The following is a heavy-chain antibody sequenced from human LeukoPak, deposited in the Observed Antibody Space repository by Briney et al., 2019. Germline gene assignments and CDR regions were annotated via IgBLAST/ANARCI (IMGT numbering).Heavy chain of an antibody. CDR3: ARGRYSAGDNWFDP. V-gene: IGHV4-59*01. Sequence: SETLSPTCTVSGGSITSSYWSWIRQSPVKGLEWIGYIHYTGSTNYNPSLKSRVTMLIDTSKNQFSLKLSSVTAADTAVYYCARGRYSAGDNWFDPWGQGTLVTVSS. J-gene: IGHJ5*02. D-gene: IGHD3-9*01. CDR2: IHYTGST. CDR1: GGSITSSY.